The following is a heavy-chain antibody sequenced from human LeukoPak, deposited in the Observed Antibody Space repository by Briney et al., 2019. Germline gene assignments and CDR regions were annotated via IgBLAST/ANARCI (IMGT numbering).Heavy chain of an antibody. CDR1: GGSFSGYY. J-gene: IGHJ6*03. CDR2: INHSGST. D-gene: IGHD3-10*01. CDR3: ARRGGSGKRFAHYYYYYYWTS. Sequence: SETLSLTCAVYGGSFSGYYWGWIRQPPGKGLEWIGEINHSGSTNYNPSLKSRVTISVDTSKNQFSLKLSSVTAADTAVYYCARRGGSGKRFAHYYYYYYWTSGAKGPRSPSP. V-gene: IGHV4-34*01.